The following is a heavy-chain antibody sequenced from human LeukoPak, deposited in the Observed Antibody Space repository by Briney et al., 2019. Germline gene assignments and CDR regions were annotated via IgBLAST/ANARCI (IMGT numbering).Heavy chain of an antibody. CDR2: ISSSGST. J-gene: IGHJ3*02. CDR1: GDSISSGDYY. CDR3: ARGRGLQYYYDSSGYLSAFGI. V-gene: IGHV4-61*02. D-gene: IGHD3-22*01. Sequence: SETLSLTCTVSGDSISSGDYYWSWIRQPAGKGLEWIGRISSSGSTNYNPSLKSRVTISVDTSKNQFSLKLSSVTAADTAVYYCARGRGLQYYYDSSGYLSAFGIWGQGTMVTVSS.